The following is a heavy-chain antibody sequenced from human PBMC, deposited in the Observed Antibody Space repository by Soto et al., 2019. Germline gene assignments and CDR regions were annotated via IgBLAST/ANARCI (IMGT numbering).Heavy chain of an antibody. CDR2: MNPNSGNT. D-gene: IGHD2-15*01. J-gene: IGHJ6*03. CDR3: ARGRRVAADDYYYYMDV. V-gene: IGHV1-8*01. CDR1: GYTFTSYD. Sequence: ASVKXSCKASGYTFTSYDINWVRQATGQGLEWMGWMNPNSGNTGYAQKFQGRVTMTRNTSISTAYMELSSLRSEDTAVYYCARGRRVAADDYYYYMDVWGKGTTVTVSS.